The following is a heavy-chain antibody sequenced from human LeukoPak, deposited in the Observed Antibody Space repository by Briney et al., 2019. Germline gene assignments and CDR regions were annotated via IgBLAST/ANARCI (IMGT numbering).Heavy chain of an antibody. CDR2: INWNSGST. V-gene: IGHV3-20*04. CDR3: ARVAGYSYGYHDAFDI. Sequence: GGSLRLSCAASGFTFDDYGMSWVRPAPGKGLEWVSGINWNSGSTGYADSVKGRFTISRDNAKNSLYLQMNSLRAEDTALYYCARVAGYSYGYHDAFDIWGQGTMVTVSS. CDR1: GFTFDDYG. D-gene: IGHD5-18*01. J-gene: IGHJ3*02.